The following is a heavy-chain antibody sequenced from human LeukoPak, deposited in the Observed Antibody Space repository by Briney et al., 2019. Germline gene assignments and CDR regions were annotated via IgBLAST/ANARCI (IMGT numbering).Heavy chain of an antibody. CDR3: ARGKGEVWFGDYYYMDV. Sequence: SETLSLTCTVSGGSISSYYWSWIRQPAGKGLEWIGRIYTSGSTNYNPSLKSRVTISVDTSKNQFSLKLSSVTAADTAVYYCARGKGEVWFGDYYYMDVWGKGTTVTISS. V-gene: IGHV4-4*07. CDR1: GGSISSYY. CDR2: IYTSGST. J-gene: IGHJ6*03. D-gene: IGHD3-10*01.